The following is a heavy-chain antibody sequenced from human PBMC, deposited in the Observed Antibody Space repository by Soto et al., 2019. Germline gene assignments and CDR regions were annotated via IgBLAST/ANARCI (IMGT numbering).Heavy chain of an antibody. J-gene: IGHJ5*02. D-gene: IGHD3-10*01. CDR1: GGSISSYY. V-gene: IGHV4-59*01. CDR2: IYYSGST. Sequence: SETLSLTCTVSGGSISSYYWSWIRKPPGKGLEWIGYIYYSGSTNYNPSLKGRVTISVDTSKNQFSLKLSSVTAADAAVYYCARVESYHGITLDPWGQGTLVTVSS. CDR3: ARVESYHGITLDP.